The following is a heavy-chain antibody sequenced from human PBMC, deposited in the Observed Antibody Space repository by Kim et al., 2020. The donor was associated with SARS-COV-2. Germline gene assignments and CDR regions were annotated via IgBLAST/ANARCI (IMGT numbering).Heavy chain of an antibody. D-gene: IGHD6-13*01. CDR3: ARELSSPYFQH. CDR2: IIPILGIA. V-gene: IGHV1-69*04. Sequence: SVKVSCKASGGTFSSYAISWVRQAPGQGLEWMGRIIPILGIANYAQKFQGRVTITADKSTSTAYMELSSLRSEDTAVYYCARELSSPYFQHWGQGTLVTVSS. CDR1: GGTFSSYA. J-gene: IGHJ1*01.